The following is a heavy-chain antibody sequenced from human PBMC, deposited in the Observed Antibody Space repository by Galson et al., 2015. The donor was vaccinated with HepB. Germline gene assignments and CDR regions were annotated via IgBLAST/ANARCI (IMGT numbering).Heavy chain of an antibody. D-gene: IGHD2-2*01. CDR1: HGSIDNYY. V-gene: IGHV4-59*08. J-gene: IGHJ4*02. CDR2: IYYNGDT. CDR3: ARHPGRGSVGYAFDL. Sequence: LSLTCSVSHGSIDNYYWSWIRQSPGNRLEWIGYIYYNGDTTYNPSLGYRVGMSVDTSVNQVSLWLTSVTAADTAVYYCARHPGRGSVGYAFDLWGQGTLVTVSA.